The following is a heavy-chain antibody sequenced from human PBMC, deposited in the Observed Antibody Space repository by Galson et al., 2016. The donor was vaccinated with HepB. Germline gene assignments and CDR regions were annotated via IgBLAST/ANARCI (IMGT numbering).Heavy chain of an antibody. V-gene: IGHV2-5*02. Sequence: PALVKPTQTLTLTCSFSGFSISTSGVGVAWFRQPPGKALEWLALIYWDDEKRYRPSLTSRLTIAKDTSKNQVVLIMTNMDPVDTATYFCSHSIDCTRTTCHPSWFDPWGQGTLVTVSS. CDR1: GFSISTSGVG. CDR3: SHSIDCTRTTCHPSWFDP. D-gene: IGHD1-14*01. CDR2: IYWDDEK. J-gene: IGHJ5*02.